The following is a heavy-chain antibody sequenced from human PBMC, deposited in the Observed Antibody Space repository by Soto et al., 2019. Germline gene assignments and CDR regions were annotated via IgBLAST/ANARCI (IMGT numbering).Heavy chain of an antibody. CDR2: FDPEDGET. J-gene: IGHJ5*02. Sequence: ASVKVSCKVSGYTLTELSMHWVRQAPGKGLEWMGGFDPEDGETIYAQKFQGRVTMTEDTSTDTAYMELSSLRSEDTAVYYCATVTLRGSYCSGGSCYPQQNWFDPWGQGTLVTVSS. CDR3: ATVTLRGSYCSGGSCYPQQNWFDP. CDR1: GYTLTELS. V-gene: IGHV1-24*01. D-gene: IGHD2-15*01.